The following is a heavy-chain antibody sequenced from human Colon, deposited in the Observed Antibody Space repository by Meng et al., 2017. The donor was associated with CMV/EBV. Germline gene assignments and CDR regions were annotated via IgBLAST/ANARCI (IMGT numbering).Heavy chain of an antibody. Sequence: GESLKISCAASGFTFSDYYMIWIRQAPGKGLGWVSYISSSGSTTYHADSVKGRFTISRDNAKNSLYLQMNSLRAEDTAVYYCAKLGNYYDTSGYTIWGQGTPVTVSS. J-gene: IGHJ4*02. CDR3: AKLGNYYDTSGYTI. V-gene: IGHV3-11*01. D-gene: IGHD3-22*01. CDR1: GFTFSDYY. CDR2: ISSSGSTT.